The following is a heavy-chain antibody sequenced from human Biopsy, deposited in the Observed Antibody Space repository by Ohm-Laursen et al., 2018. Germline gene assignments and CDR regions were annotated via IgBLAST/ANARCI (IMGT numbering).Heavy chain of an antibody. D-gene: IGHD6-19*01. Sequence: TLSLTCTVFGDSVSRGSFYWTWIRQPPRQGLEYIGYIYDRGSTANYNPSLETRVTMSVDMPKNQYSLKLSSVTAADSAIYYCARGRRSSGWPYFDSWGQGTLVTVSS. CDR2: IYDRGSTA. J-gene: IGHJ4*02. CDR3: ARGRRSSGWPYFDS. CDR1: GDSVSRGSFY. V-gene: IGHV4-61*01.